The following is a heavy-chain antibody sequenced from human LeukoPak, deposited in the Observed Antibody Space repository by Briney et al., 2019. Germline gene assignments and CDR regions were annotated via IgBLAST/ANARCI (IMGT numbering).Heavy chain of an antibody. Sequence: SGGSLRLSCAASGFTFGSYWMSWVRQAPGKGLEWVANIKQDGSEKYYVDSVKGRFTISRDNTKNSLYLQTTSLRAEDTAVYYCARRSFDYWGQGTLVTVSS. V-gene: IGHV3-7*01. J-gene: IGHJ4*02. CDR1: GFTFGSYW. CDR2: IKQDGSEK. CDR3: ARRSFDY.